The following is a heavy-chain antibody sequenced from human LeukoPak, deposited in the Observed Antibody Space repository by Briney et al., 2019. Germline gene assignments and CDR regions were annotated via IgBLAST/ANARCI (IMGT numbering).Heavy chain of an antibody. V-gene: IGHV1-8*02. CDR1: GYTFTSYG. CDR3: ARGAPTYYYDSSGSGAFDI. CDR2: MNPNSGNT. J-gene: IGHJ3*02. D-gene: IGHD3-22*01. Sequence: ASVKVSCKASGYTFTSYGISWVRQATGQGLEWMGWMNPNSGNTGYAQKFQGRITMTRNTSISTAYMELSSLRSEDTAVYYCARGAPTYYYDSSGSGAFDIWGQGTMVTVSS.